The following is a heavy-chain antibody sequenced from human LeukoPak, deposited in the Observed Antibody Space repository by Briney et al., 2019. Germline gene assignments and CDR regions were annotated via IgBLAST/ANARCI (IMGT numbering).Heavy chain of an antibody. CDR2: ISGGGSTI. J-gene: IGHJ4*02. CDR3: ARDFPDSSGYYYSPFGY. V-gene: IGHV3-48*02. Sequence: PGGSLRLSCAASGFTFSSYNMNWVRQAPGKGLEWISYISGGGSTIYYADSVRGRFIISRDNDKNSLYLQMNSLRDEDTAVYYCARDFPDSSGYYYSPFGYWGQGTLVTVSS. D-gene: IGHD3-22*01. CDR1: GFTFSSYN.